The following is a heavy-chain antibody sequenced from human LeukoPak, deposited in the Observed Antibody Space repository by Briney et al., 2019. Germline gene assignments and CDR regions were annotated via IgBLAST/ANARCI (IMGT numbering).Heavy chain of an antibody. CDR2: VTNNGGIT. Sequence: PGRSLRLSCAASRFTFSSYGMHWVRQAPGKGLEYVSAVTNNGGITYYADSVKGSFTISRDNSKNTLSLQMSSLRAEDTAVYYCVRGYYYGSGSPFDYWGQGTLVTVSS. V-gene: IGHV3-64D*09. CDR1: RFTFSSYG. J-gene: IGHJ4*02. D-gene: IGHD3-10*01. CDR3: VRGYYYGSGSPFDY.